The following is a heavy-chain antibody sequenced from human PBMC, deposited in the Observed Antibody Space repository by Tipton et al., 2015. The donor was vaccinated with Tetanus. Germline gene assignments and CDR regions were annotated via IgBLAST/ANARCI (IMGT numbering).Heavy chain of an antibody. D-gene: IGHD1-26*01. CDR2: IYSSGST. CDR1: GVSISGGRYY. CDR3: ARDQARGARGWNCFDF. V-gene: IGHV4-31*03. Sequence: TLSLTCSVSGVSISGGRYYWSWIRQRPGKGLEWIGDIYSSGSTYTDPSLKGRVTISVDTSKNQFSLRVNSVAAADTAVYYCARDQARGARGWNCFDFWGLGTLVTVSS. J-gene: IGHJ4*02.